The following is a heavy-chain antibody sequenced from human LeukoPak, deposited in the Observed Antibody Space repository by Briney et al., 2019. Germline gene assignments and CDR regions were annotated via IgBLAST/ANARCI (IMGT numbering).Heavy chain of an antibody. CDR3: ARDLKQLGCLDI. J-gene: IGHJ3*02. CDR1: GGTFSSYA. Sequence: ASVKVSCKASGGTFSSYAISWVRQAPGQGLEWMGGIIPIFGTANYAQKFQGKVTITTDESTSTAYMELSSLRSEDTAVYYCARDLKQLGCLDIWGQGTMVTVSS. D-gene: IGHD6-6*01. V-gene: IGHV1-69*05. CDR2: IIPIFGTA.